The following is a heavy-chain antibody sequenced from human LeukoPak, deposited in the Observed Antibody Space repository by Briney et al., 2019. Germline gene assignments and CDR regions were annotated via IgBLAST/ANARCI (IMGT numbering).Heavy chain of an antibody. Sequence: ASVKVSCKASGYTFTTYYIYWVRQAPGQGLEWMGIINPSGGGTVYPQKFQGRVTMTRDTSTSTVYMELSSLRSGDTAVYYCARSLVEGNSGVVPSSNWFDPWGQGTLVTVSS. J-gene: IGHJ5*02. CDR3: ARSLVEGNSGVVPSSNWFDP. CDR2: INPSGGGT. V-gene: IGHV1-46*01. D-gene: IGHD3-3*01. CDR1: GYTFTTYY.